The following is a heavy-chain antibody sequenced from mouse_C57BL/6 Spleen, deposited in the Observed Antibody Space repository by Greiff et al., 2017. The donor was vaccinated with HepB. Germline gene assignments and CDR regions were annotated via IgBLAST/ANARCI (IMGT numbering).Heavy chain of an antibody. V-gene: IGHV1-80*01. CDR1: GYAFSSYW. CDR2: IYPGDGDT. Sequence: QVQLQQSGAELVKPGASVKISCKASGYAFSSYWMNWVKQRPGTGLEWIGQIYPGDGDTNYNGKFKGKATLTADKSSSTAYMQLSSLTSEDSAVYFCARRYYRWYFDVWGTGTTVTVSS. D-gene: IGHD1-1*01. J-gene: IGHJ1*03. CDR3: ARRYYRWYFDV.